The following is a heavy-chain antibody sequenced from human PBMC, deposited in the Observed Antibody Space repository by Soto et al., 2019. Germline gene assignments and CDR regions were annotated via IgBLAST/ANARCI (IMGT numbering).Heavy chain of an antibody. D-gene: IGHD1-26*01. CDR3: ARDVVGSDYFDS. CDR2: INPKTGGT. CDR1: GYTFTDYY. V-gene: IGHV1-2*02. J-gene: IGHJ4*02. Sequence: QVQLVQSGAEVRKPGASVKVSCKASGYTFTDYYMHWVRQAPGQGLEWMGWINPKTGGTNYVQKFQGRVTMTRDTSITTAYMELSRLRSDDTAMYYCARDVVGSDYFDSWGQRTLVTVSS.